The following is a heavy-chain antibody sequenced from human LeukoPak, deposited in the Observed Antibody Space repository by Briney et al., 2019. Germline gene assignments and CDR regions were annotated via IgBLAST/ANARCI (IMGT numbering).Heavy chain of an antibody. CDR3: ARETSRGLDH. CDR1: GASLSSYF. V-gene: IGHV4-4*07. D-gene: IGHD2-15*01. J-gene: IGHJ4*02. Sequence: SETLSLTCTVSGASLSSYFWSWIRQPAGKGLEWIGRFCTGGSTHFNTSLKSRLTMSANTSTKQFSLRLRSVTAADTAVYYCARETSRGLDHWGQGILVTVSS. CDR2: FCTGGST.